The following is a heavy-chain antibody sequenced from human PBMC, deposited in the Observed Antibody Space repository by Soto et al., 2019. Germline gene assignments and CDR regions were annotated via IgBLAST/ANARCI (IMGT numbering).Heavy chain of an antibody. Sequence: SETLSLTCAVYGGSFSGYYWSWIRQPPGKGLEWIGEINHSGSTNYNPSLKSRVTISVDTSKNQFSLKLSSVTAADTAVYYCARGRPYYYDTWGQGTLVTVSS. CDR1: GGSFSGYY. CDR3: ARGRPYYYDT. V-gene: IGHV4-34*01. CDR2: INHSGST. D-gene: IGHD3-22*01. J-gene: IGHJ4*02.